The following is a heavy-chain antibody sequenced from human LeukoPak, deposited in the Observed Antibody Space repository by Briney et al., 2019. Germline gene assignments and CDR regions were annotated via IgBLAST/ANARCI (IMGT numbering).Heavy chain of an antibody. CDR1: GYTFTGYY. CDR2: INPNSGGT. J-gene: IGHJ4*02. V-gene: IGHV1-2*02. Sequence: ASVKVSCKASGYTFTGYYMHWVRQAPGQGLEWMGWINPNSGGTNYAQKFQGRVTMTRDTSICTAYMELSRLRSDDTAVYYCARDQFPNPDFDYWGQGTLVTVSS. D-gene: IGHD2-21*01. CDR3: ARDQFPNPDFDY.